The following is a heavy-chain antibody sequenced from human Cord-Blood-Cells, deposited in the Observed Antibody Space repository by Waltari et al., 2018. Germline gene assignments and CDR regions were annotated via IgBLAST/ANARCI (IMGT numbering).Heavy chain of an antibody. CDR3: ARGPPGWYSSTYFDY. Sequence: QVQLQQWGAGLLKPSETLSLTCAVYGGSFSGYYWSWIRQPPGKGLEWIGEINHSGSTNYNPSLKSRVTISVDTSKNQFSLKLSSVTAADTAVYYCARGPPGWYSSTYFDYWGQGTLVTVSS. CDR1: GGSFSGYY. D-gene: IGHD6-13*01. CDR2: INHSGST. J-gene: IGHJ4*02. V-gene: IGHV4-34*01.